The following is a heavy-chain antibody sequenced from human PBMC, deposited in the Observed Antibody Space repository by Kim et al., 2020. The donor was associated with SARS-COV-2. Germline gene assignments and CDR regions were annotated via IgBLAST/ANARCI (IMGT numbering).Heavy chain of an antibody. Sequence: GGSLRLSCAASGFTFSSYSMNWVRQAPGKGLEWVPSISSSSSYIYYADSVKGRFTISRDNAKISLYLQMNSLRAEDTAVYYCARDVEGSSTSPDYWGQGTRVTVSS. CDR3: ARDVEGSSTSPDY. J-gene: IGHJ4*02. V-gene: IGHV3-21*01. CDR1: GFTFSSYS. CDR2: ISSSSSYI. D-gene: IGHD2-2*01.